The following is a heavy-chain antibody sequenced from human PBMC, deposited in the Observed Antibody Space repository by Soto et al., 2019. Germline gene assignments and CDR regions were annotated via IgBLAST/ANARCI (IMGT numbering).Heavy chain of an antibody. V-gene: IGHV3-66*01. Sequence: PGGSLRLSCAASGFTVSSNYMSWVRQAPGKGLEWVSVIYSGGSTYYADSVKGRFTISRDNSKNTLYLQMNSLRAEDTAVYYCARGPVRRTFDYWGQGTLVTVSS. CDR3: ARGPVRRTFDY. CDR2: IYSGGST. CDR1: GFTVSSNY. D-gene: IGHD3-3*01. J-gene: IGHJ4*02.